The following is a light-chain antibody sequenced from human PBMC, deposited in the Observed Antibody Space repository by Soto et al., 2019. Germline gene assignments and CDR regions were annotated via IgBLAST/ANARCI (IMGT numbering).Light chain of an antibody. V-gene: IGLV1-51*01. J-gene: IGLJ3*02. CDR3: GTWDSSLSAAGV. CDR2: DNN. Sequence: QSVLTQPPSVSAAPGQKVTISCSGSSSNIGNNYVSWYQQLPGTAPKLLIYDNNKRPSGIPDRFSGSKSGTSATLGITGLQAGEEVDYYCGTWDSSLSAAGVFGGGTQLTVL. CDR1: SSNIGNNY.